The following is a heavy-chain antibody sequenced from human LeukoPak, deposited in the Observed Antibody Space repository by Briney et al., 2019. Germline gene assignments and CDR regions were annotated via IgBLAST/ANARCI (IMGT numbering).Heavy chain of an antibody. Sequence: GGSLRLSCAASGFTFSSYAMSWVRQAPGKGLEWVSAISGSGGSTYYADSVKGRFTISRDNSKNTLYLQMNSLRAEDTAVYYCAGAKDCGGDCYTLDYWGQGTLVTVSS. J-gene: IGHJ4*02. D-gene: IGHD2-21*02. V-gene: IGHV3-23*01. CDR1: GFTFSSYA. CDR2: ISGSGGST. CDR3: AGAKDCGGDCYTLDY.